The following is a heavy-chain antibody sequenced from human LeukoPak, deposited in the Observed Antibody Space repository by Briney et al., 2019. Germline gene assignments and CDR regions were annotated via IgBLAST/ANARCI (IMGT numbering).Heavy chain of an antibody. CDR2: ISYDGSNK. V-gene: IGHV3-30*18. J-gene: IGHJ4*02. CDR3: VKDMARIYYYGSGEIDY. Sequence: GGSLRLSCAASGFPFSRHGMHWVRQVPGKGLEWLAVISYDGSNKAYADSVKGRFTISRDNSNNTLHLQMNSLRAEDTAVYYCVKDMARIYYYGSGEIDYWGQGTLVTVSS. D-gene: IGHD3-10*01. CDR1: GFPFSRHG.